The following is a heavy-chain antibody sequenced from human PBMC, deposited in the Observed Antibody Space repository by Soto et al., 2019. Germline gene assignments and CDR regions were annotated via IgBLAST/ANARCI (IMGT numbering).Heavy chain of an antibody. V-gene: IGHV1-69*01. Sequence: QVQLVQSGAEVKKPGSSVKVSCKASGGTFSSYAISWVRQAPGQGLEWVGGLIPIFGTANYAQKSQDRVRITADESTSTAYMEQSSLRSEDTAVYYCERMTYYYDSSGYYLDLGSDYWGQGTLVTVSS. CDR2: LIPIFGTA. D-gene: IGHD3-22*01. J-gene: IGHJ4*02. CDR3: ERMTYYYDSSGYYLDLGSDY. CDR1: GGTFSSYA.